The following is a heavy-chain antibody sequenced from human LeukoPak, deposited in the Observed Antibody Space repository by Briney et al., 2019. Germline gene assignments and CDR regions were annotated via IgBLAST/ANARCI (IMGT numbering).Heavy chain of an antibody. CDR1: GFTFSSYG. Sequence: GGSLRLSCAASGFTFSSYGMHWVRQAPGKGLEWVSYISSTASSKYYADSVKGRFTISRDNSKNTLYLQMNSLRAEDTAVYYCARVGSYGFAFDYWGQGTLVTVSS. CDR3: ARVGSYGFAFDY. V-gene: IGHV3-48*01. CDR2: ISSTASSK. D-gene: IGHD5-18*01. J-gene: IGHJ4*02.